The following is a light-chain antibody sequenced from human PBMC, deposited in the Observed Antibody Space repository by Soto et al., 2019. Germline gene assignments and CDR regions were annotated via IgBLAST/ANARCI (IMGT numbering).Light chain of an antibody. CDR2: GNT. CDR1: GPNIGAGYD. V-gene: IGLV1-40*01. CDR3: QSYDRSLSGYV. Sequence: QSVLPQPPSVSGAPGHRVTISCTGSGPNIGAGYDVHWYQQAPGRVPKLLIYGNTNRPSGVPDRFSGSKSGTSASLAITGLQAEDEADYYCQSYDRSLSGYVFGTGTKVTVL. J-gene: IGLJ1*01.